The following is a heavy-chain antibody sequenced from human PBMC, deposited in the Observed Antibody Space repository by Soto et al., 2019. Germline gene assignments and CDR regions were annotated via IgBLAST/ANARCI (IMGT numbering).Heavy chain of an antibody. CDR2: IIPVFGTT. CDR3: ARSSPYIVVRKPTGNQDYYGMDV. CDR1: GGTFSNYT. V-gene: IGHV1-69*01. J-gene: IGHJ6*02. Sequence: QVQLVQSGAEVKKPVSSVKVFCNASGGTFSNYTISWVRQAPGQGLEWMGGIIPVFGTTDYEQKFQGRVTITADGSTSTAYMKLSSLRSADTAVYYCARSSPYIVVRKPTGNQDYYGMDVWGQGTTVTVSS. D-gene: IGHD2-2*01.